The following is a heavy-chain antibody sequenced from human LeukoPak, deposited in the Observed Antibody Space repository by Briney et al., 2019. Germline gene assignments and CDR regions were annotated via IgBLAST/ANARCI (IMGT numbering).Heavy chain of an antibody. CDR3: ARGDRRFEY. CDR1: GFTFSSYW. Sequence: GGSLRLSCAASGFTFSSYWMSWVRQAPGKGLEWVANIKEDGSEKYYMDSVKGRFTISRDNAKNSLYLQINSLRVEETAVYYCARGDRRFEYWGQGTLVTVSS. J-gene: IGHJ4*02. CDR2: IKEDGSEK. D-gene: IGHD2-21*01. V-gene: IGHV3-7*01.